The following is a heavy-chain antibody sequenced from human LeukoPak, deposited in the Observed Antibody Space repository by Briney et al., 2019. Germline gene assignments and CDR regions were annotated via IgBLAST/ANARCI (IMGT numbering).Heavy chain of an antibody. Sequence: GGSLRLSCAASGFTFSSYGMSWVRQAPGKGLEWVSAISGSGGSTYYADSVKGRFTISRDNSKNTLYLQMNSLRAEDTAVYYCAAFGYSRPYPIDYYYYYMDVWGKGTTVTISS. CDR2: ISGSGGST. D-gene: IGHD6-13*01. CDR3: AAFGYSRPYPIDYYYYYMDV. V-gene: IGHV3-23*01. J-gene: IGHJ6*03. CDR1: GFTFSSYG.